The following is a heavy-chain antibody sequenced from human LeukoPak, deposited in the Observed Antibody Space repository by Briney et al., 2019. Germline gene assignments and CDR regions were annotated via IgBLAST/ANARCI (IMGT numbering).Heavy chain of an antibody. CDR3: AREYSRSVVAGSRPDL. D-gene: IGHD2-21*01. Sequence: ASETLSLTCSVPGGSISSSSYHWGWIRQSPGKGLEWIGSMYYRGTTYENSSLKSRLTLSIDTSNNQFSLKLTSVTAADTAVYFCAREYSRSVVAGSRPDLWGQGLLVTVSS. J-gene: IGHJ4*02. CDR2: MYYRGTT. V-gene: IGHV4-39*02. CDR1: GGSISSSSYH.